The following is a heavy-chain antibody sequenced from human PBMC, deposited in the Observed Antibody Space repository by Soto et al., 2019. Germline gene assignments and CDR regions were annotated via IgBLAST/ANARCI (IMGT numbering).Heavy chain of an antibody. CDR1: GGSISSGDSY. V-gene: IGHV4-31*03. CDR3: ARTVYYGSGTSDY. J-gene: IGHJ4*02. CDR2: IYYSGSA. Sequence: TLALTCTVSGGSISSGDSYWTWIRQHPGTGLEWIGYIYYSGSAYYNPSLKSRVTISVDTSRSQFSLKLSSVTAADTAVYYCARTVYYGSGTSDYWGQGTLVTVSS. D-gene: IGHD3-10*01.